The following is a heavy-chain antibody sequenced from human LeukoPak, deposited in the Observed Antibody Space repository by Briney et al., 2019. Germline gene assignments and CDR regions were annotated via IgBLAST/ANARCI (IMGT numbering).Heavy chain of an antibody. CDR3: ARHAGRTGSDY. J-gene: IGHJ4*02. Sequence: GGSLRLSCAASGFTFSSVWMSWARQAPGRGLEWVAYIAQDGREKNHVASVKGRFTISRDNAKNSLFLQMNSLRAEDTAVYYCARHAGRTGSDYRGQGTLVTVSS. D-gene: IGHD2-8*02. CDR1: GFTFSSVW. CDR2: IAQDGREK. V-gene: IGHV3-7*05.